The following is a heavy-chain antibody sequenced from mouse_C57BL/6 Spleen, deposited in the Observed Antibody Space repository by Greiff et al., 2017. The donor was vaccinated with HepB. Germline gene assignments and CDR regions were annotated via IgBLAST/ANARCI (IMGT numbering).Heavy chain of an antibody. CDR2: IDPETGGT. CDR1: GYTFTDYE. V-gene: IGHV1-15*01. Sequence: VKLQESGAELVRPGASVTLSCKASGYTFTDYEMHWVKQTPVHGLEWIGAIDPETGGTAYNQKFKGKAILTADKSSSTAYMELRSLTSEDSAVYYCTQENYGYPWFAYWGQGTLVTVSA. D-gene: IGHD2-2*01. CDR3: TQENYGYPWFAY. J-gene: IGHJ3*01.